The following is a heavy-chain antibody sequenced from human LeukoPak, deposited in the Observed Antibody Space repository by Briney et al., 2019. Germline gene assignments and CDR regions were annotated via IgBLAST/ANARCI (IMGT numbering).Heavy chain of an antibody. J-gene: IGHJ4*02. V-gene: IGHV3-15*01. CDR3: AKVWVPKTTRKFFDY. CDR1: GFTFSNAW. D-gene: IGHD1-14*01. Sequence: GGSLRLSCAASGFTFSNAWMSWVRQAPGKGLEWVGRIKSKTDGGTTDYAAPVKGRFTISRDDSKNTLYLQMNSLKTEDTAVYYCAKVWVPKTTRKFFDYWGQGTLVTVSS. CDR2: IKSKTDGGTT.